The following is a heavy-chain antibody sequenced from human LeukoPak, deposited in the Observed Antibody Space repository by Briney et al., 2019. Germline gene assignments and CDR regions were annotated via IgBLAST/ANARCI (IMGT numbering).Heavy chain of an antibody. CDR3: ARGEDFGQAPDSYGYYGMDV. D-gene: IGHD2-15*01. CDR1: GGSISSYY. J-gene: IGHJ6*02. Sequence: SETLSLTCTVSGGSISSYYWSWIRQPAGTGLEWIGRIYTSGSTNYNPSLKSRVTMSVDTSKNQFSLKLSSVTAADTAVYYCARGEDFGQAPDSYGYYGMDVWGQGTTVTVSS. V-gene: IGHV4-4*07. CDR2: IYTSGST.